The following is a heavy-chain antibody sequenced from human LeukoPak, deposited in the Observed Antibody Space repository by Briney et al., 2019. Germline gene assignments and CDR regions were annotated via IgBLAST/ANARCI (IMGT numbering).Heavy chain of an antibody. J-gene: IGHJ4*02. CDR3: ARDYYDSSGYYLD. D-gene: IGHD3-22*01. CDR1: GSTFSSYA. CDR2: ISSSSSYI. Sequence: GGSLRLSCAASGSTFSSYAMSWVRQAPGKGLEWVSSISSSSSYIYYADSVKGRFTISRDNAKNSLYLQMNSLRAEDTAVYYCARDYYDSSGYYLDWGQGTLVTVSS. V-gene: IGHV3-21*01.